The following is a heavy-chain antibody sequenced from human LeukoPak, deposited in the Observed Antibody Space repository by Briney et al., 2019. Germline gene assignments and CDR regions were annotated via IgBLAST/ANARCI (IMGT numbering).Heavy chain of an antibody. CDR2: ISSSSSTI. V-gene: IGHV3-48*01. CDR3: ARATVRDYLALDWNPSHFDY. Sequence: PGGSLRLSCAASGFTFSSYNMNWVRQAPGKGLEWVSYISSSSSTIYYADSVKGRFTISRDNAKNSLYLQMNSLRAEDTAVYYCARATVRDYLALDWNPSHFDYWGQGTLVTVSS. D-gene: IGHD1-1*01. CDR1: GFTFSSYN. J-gene: IGHJ4*02.